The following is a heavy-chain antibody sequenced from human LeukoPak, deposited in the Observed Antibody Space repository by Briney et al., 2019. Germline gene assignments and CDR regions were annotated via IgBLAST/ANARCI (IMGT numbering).Heavy chain of an antibody. D-gene: IGHD1-26*01. J-gene: IGHJ4*02. CDR1: GFTFSSYG. CDR2: ISYDGSNK. Sequence: GGSLRLSCAASGFTFSSYGMHWVRQAPGKGLEWVAVISYDGSNKYYADSVKGRFTISRDNAKNSLYLQMNSLRAEDTAVYYCARDPVGATPFDYWGQGTLVTVSS. V-gene: IGHV3-30*03. CDR3: ARDPVGATPFDY.